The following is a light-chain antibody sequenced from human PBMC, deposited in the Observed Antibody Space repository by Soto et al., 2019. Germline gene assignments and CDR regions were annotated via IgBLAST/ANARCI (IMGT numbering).Light chain of an antibody. V-gene: IGKV1-5*03. Sequence: DIQMTQSPSTLSASVGDRVTITCRASQSISSWLAWFQQKPGKAPKLLIYKASNLDSGVPSRFSGSGSGTEFTLTISALHPDDFATYYCQQYNSYWWTFGQGTKVES. CDR1: QSISSW. CDR3: QQYNSYWWT. CDR2: KAS. J-gene: IGKJ1*01.